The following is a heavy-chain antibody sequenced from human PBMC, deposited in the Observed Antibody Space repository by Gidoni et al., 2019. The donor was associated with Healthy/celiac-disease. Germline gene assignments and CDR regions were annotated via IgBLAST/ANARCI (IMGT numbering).Heavy chain of an antibody. D-gene: IGHD2-2*02. V-gene: IGHV3-7*01. Sequence: EVQLVESGGGLVQPGGSLRLSCAASGFTFSSYWLSWVRQAPGKGLEWVANIKQDGSEKYYVDSVKGRFTISRDNAKNSLYLQMNSLRAEDTAVYYCARSAGYCSSSSCYREKYNWFDPWGQGTLVTVSS. CDR1: GFTFSSYW. CDR2: IKQDGSEK. J-gene: IGHJ5*02. CDR3: ARSAGYCSSSSCYREKYNWFDP.